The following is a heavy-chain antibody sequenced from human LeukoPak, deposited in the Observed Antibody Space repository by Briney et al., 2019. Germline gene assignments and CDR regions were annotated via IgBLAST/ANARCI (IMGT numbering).Heavy chain of an antibody. CDR1: GFTFTSYD. CDR2: VSHDGSHK. J-gene: IGHJ4*02. D-gene: IGHD2-15*01. Sequence: GGSLRLSCSASGFTFTSYDLHWVRQAPGKGLEWVAVVSHDGSHKYYADSVKGRFSISRDNSKNMLYLHMNSLIVEDTAFYFCANIRGYHGGRGSYQGFPWGQGTLVTVS. V-gene: IGHV3-30*18. CDR3: ANIRGYHGGRGSYQGFP.